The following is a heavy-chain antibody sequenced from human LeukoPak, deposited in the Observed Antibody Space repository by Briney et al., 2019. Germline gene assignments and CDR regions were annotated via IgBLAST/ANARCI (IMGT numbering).Heavy chain of an antibody. CDR1: GGSSSSYY. J-gene: IGHJ4*02. D-gene: IGHD6-19*01. V-gene: IGHV4-59*01. Sequence: SETLSLTCTVSGGSSSSYYWSWIRQPPGKGLEWIGYIYYSGSTDYNPSLKSRVTISVETSKNQFSLNLSSVTAADTAVYYCARGRLARSPYFDYWGQGTLVTVSS. CDR2: IYYSGST. CDR3: ARGRLARSPYFDY.